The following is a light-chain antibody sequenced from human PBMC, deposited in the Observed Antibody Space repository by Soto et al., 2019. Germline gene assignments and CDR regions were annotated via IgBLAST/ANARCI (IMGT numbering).Light chain of an antibody. CDR3: QVWDSGADHVL. CDR1: NIGSES. Sequence: SYELTQAPSVSVAPGQTARITCGGNNIGSESVHWYQQKPGQAPVLVVFEDSDRPAGVPERFSGSNSGNAATLTISRVEAGDEADYYCQVWDSGADHVLFGGGTKVTVL. V-gene: IGLV3-21*02. CDR2: EDS. J-gene: IGLJ2*01.